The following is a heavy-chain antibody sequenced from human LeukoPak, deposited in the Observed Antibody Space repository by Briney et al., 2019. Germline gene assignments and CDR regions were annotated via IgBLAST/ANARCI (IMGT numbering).Heavy chain of an antibody. CDR3: SKSNSQDAFDI. CDR2: IRTKARGGTT. J-gene: IGHJ3*02. V-gene: IGHV3-49*04. Sequence: PGGSLRLSCLASGFTFGDYPMNWVRQAPGKGLEWVSLIRTKARGGTTEYAASVKGRFTISRDDSKNIAYLQMNSLKTEVTAVYHCSKSNSQDAFDIWGQGTMVTVSS. D-gene: IGHD4-23*01. CDR1: GFTFGDYP.